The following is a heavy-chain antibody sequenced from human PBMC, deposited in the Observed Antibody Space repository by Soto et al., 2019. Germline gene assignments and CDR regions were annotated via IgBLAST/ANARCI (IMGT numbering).Heavy chain of an antibody. CDR1: GDSMTSPPYY. J-gene: IGHJ4*02. CDR2: VYYSGAT. V-gene: IGHV4-39*02. D-gene: IGHD3-16*02. Sequence: SETLSLTCNVSGDSMTSPPYYWVWIRHPPGKGLEWIGTVYYSGATYYNPSLRGRLTVSADTSKNYFSLKLSSVTAADTAVYYCASRKFYVWGSYRHFDYWGQGTLVTVSS. CDR3: ASRKFYVWGSYRHFDY.